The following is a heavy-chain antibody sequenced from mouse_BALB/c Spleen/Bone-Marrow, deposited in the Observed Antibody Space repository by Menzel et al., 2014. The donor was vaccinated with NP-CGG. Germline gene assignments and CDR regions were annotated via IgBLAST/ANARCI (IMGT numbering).Heavy chain of an antibody. CDR3: ARGGFDY. Sequence: VQLQQSGSVLVRPGASVKLSCKASGYTFTSSWMHWAKQRPGQGLEWIGEIHPNSGNTNYNEKFKGKATLTVDTSSSTAYVDLSSLTSEDSAVSYCARGGFDYWGQGTTLTVSS. J-gene: IGHJ2*01. V-gene: IGHV1S130*01. CDR1: GYTFTSSW. CDR2: IHPNSGNT.